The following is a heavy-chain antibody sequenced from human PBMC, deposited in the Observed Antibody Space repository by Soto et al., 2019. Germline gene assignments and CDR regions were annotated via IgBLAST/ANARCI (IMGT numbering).Heavy chain of an antibody. CDR2: MRGSGGST. V-gene: IGHV3-23*01. CDR3: AKGKGVGATPDGANC. CDR1: GFTFSSYA. J-gene: IGHJ4*02. D-gene: IGHD1-26*01. Sequence: EVQLLESGGGLVQPGGSLRLSCGASGFTFSSYAMSWVRQAPGKGLEWVSGMRGSGGSTHYADSVKGRFTISRDNSKIMFYLQMNSLIVEDTAVYFCAKGKGVGATPDGANCWGQGTLVTVSS.